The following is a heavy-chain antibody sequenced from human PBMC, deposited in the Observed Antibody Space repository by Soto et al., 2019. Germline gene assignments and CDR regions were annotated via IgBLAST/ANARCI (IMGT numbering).Heavy chain of an antibody. V-gene: IGHV3-23*01. CDR1: GFTFSSYA. D-gene: IGHD6-13*01. Sequence: GGSLRLSCAASGFTFSSYAMSWVRQAPGKGLEWVSAISGSGGSTYYADSVKGRFTISRDNSKNTLYLQMNSLRAEDTAVYYCAKDLYSSRGPRNNWFDPWGQGTLVTVSS. CDR2: ISGSGGST. J-gene: IGHJ5*02. CDR3: AKDLYSSRGPRNNWFDP.